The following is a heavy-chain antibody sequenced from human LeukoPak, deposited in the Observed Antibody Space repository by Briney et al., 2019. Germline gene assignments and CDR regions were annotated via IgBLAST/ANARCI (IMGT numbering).Heavy chain of an antibody. J-gene: IGHJ4*02. D-gene: IGHD3-10*01. Sequence: SETLSLTCAVYGGSFSGYYWSWIRQPPGKGLEWIGEINHSGSTNYNPSLKSRVTISVDTSKNQFSLKLSSVTAADTAVYYCARALWFGGSCFDYWGQGTLVIVSS. CDR3: ARALWFGGSCFDY. V-gene: IGHV4-34*01. CDR2: INHSGST. CDR1: GGSFSGYY.